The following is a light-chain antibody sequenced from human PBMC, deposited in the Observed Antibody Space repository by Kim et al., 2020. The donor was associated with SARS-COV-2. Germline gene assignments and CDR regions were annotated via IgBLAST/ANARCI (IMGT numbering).Light chain of an antibody. J-gene: IGLJ3*02. CDR3: QSYDSSIPWV. CDR2: EDN. V-gene: IGLV6-57*03. CDR1: AGGIASNY. Sequence: TLAIPCNQRAGGIASNYVPGYQQRPGSAPTTVIYEDNQRPSGVPGRFSGSIDSSSNSASLTISGLKTEDEADYYCQSYDSSIPWVFGGGTQLTVL.